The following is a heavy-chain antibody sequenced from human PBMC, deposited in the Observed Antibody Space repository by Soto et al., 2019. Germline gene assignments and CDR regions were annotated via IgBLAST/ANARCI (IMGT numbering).Heavy chain of an antibody. CDR3: VKGNICYDRPLHYYRMDF. CDR2: ISSNGGST. V-gene: IGHV3-64D*08. CDR1: GFTFSSYA. Sequence: PGGSLRLSCSASGFTFSSYAMHWVRQAPGKGLEYVSAISSNGGSTYYADSVKGRFTISRDNSKNTLYLQMSSLRAEDTAVYYCVKGNICYDRPLHYYRMDFWGQGTKVTVSS. D-gene: IGHD5-12*01. J-gene: IGHJ6*02.